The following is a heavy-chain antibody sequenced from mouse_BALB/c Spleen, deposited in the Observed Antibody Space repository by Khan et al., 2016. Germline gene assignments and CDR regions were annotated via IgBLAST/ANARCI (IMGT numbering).Heavy chain of an antibody. CDR3: ARSTVVARNYYAMDY. J-gene: IGHJ4*01. V-gene: IGHV9-2-1*01. CDR1: GYTFTDYS. Sequence: QIQLVQSGPELKKPGETVKISCKASGYTFTDYSMHWVKQAPGKGLKWMGWINTETGEPTYADDFKGRFAFSLETSASTAYLEINNLKNEDTATCFCARSTVVARNYYAMDYWGQGTAVTVYS. CDR2: INTETGEP. D-gene: IGHD1-1*01.